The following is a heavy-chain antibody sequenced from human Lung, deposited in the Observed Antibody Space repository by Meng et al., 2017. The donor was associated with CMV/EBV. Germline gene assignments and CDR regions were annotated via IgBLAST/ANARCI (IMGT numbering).Heavy chain of an antibody. V-gene: IGHV1-18*01. J-gene: IGHJ5*02. Sequence: GKASGYTFTNYGSSWVRQAPGQGLEWMGWISAYNGNTKYEQKLQGRVTMTTDTSTSTAYMELRSLRSDDTAVYYCGRGAGANWFDPWGQGTLVTVSS. CDR2: ISAYNGNT. D-gene: IGHD1-14*01. CDR1: GYTFTNYG. CDR3: GRGAGANWFDP.